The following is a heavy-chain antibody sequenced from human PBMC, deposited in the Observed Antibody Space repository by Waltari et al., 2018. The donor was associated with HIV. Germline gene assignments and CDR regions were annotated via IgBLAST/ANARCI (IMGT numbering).Heavy chain of an antibody. CDR2: IYYSGNT. D-gene: IGHD2-2*01. CDR3: ARSYCSSTSCYAVGALDI. Sequence: QLQLQESGPGLVKPSETLSLTCTVSGGSLSSTSYYWGWLRQPPGKGLQWIGSIYYSGNTYYNPSLKSRVTISVDTSKNQFSLKLGSVTAADTAVYYCARSYCSSTSCYAVGALDIWGQGTMVTVSA. CDR1: GGSLSSTSYY. V-gene: IGHV4-39*01. J-gene: IGHJ3*02.